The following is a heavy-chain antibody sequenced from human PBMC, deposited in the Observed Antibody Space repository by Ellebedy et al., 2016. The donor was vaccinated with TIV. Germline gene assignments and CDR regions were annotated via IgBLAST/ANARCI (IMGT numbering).Heavy chain of an antibody. J-gene: IGHJ3*02. CDR1: GFSFDIYS. D-gene: IGHD4-17*01. V-gene: IGHV3-30-3*01. Sequence: PGGSLRLSCEASGFSFDIYSMHWVRQAPGKGLEWVAVITYDGSNQHYADSVKGRFTISRDNSKNTLYLQMNSLRAEDTAVYYCANQADYGVHDAFDIWGQGTKVTVSS. CDR2: ITYDGSNQ. CDR3: ANQADYGVHDAFDI.